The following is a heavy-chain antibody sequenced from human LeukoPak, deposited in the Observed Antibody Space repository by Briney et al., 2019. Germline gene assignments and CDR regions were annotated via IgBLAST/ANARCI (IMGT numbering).Heavy chain of an antibody. J-gene: IGHJ5*02. CDR1: GGTFSSYA. CDR2: IIPMFGTA. V-gene: IGHV1-69*06. D-gene: IGHD3-10*01. Sequence: ASVKVSCKASGGTFSSYAISWVRQAPGQGLEWMGGIIPMFGTANYAQKIQGRVTITADKSTSTAYMELSSLRSEDTAVYYCARAGVRITMVRGVIAEYNWFDPWGQGTLVTVSS. CDR3: ARAGVRITMVRGVIAEYNWFDP.